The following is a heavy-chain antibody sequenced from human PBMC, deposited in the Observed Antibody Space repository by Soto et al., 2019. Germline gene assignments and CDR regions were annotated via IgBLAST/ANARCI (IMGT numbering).Heavy chain of an antibody. J-gene: IGHJ4*02. CDR1: GYSIRGFY. CDR3: ARGGGYSFGIDY. D-gene: IGHD5-12*01. V-gene: IGHV4-59*01. Sequence: ASETLSLTCTVSGYSIRGFYWRWVRQPPGKGLEWIAYIYSSGYNNYNPSINHRGTISVDTPKKQFFLKMRSGTDADTALYCCARGGGYSFGIDYWGRGIRVTVYS. CDR2: IYSSGYN.